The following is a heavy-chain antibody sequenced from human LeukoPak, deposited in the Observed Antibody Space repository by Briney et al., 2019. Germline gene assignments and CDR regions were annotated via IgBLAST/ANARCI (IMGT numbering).Heavy chain of an antibody. CDR2: ISAYNGNT. CDR1: GYTFTSYG. Sequence: ASVKVSCKASGYTFTSYGISWVRQAPGQGLEWMGWISAYNGNTNYAQKLQGRVTMTTDTSTSTAYMELRSLRSDDTAVYYCASSLAAIQPLVVPNAFDIWGQGTMVTVSS. J-gene: IGHJ3*02. CDR3: ASSLAAIQPLVVPNAFDI. V-gene: IGHV1-18*01. D-gene: IGHD2-15*01.